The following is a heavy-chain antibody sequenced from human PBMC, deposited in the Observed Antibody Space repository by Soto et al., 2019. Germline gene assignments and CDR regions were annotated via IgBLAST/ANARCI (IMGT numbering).Heavy chain of an antibody. CDR1: GYTFTSYD. J-gene: IGHJ4*02. V-gene: IGHV1-8*01. CDR3: AREKAGPLDY. CDR2: MNPNSGNT. Sequence: QVQLVQSGAEVNKPGASVKVSCKASGYTFTSYDINWVRQATGQGLEWMGWMNPNSGNTGYAHKFQGRVTMTRITSISTPYMELSSLRCEDTAVYYCAREKAGPLDYWGQGTLVTVSS. D-gene: IGHD6-19*01.